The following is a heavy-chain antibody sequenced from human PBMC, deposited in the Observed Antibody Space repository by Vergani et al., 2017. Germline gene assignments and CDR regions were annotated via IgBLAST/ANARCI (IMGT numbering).Heavy chain of an antibody. CDR1: GGTFSSYA. J-gene: IGHJ5*02. CDR3: ARDYPDFWSGWFDP. Sequence: VSCKASGGTFSSYAISWVRQAPGQGLEWMGGIIPIFGTANYAQKFQGRVTITADESTSTAYMELSSLRSEDTAVYYCARDYPDFWSGWFDPWGQGTLVTVSS. CDR2: IIPIFGTA. V-gene: IGHV1-69*01. D-gene: IGHD3-3*01.